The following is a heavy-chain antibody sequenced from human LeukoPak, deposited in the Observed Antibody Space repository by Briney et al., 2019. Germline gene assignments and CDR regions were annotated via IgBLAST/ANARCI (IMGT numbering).Heavy chain of an antibody. V-gene: IGHV4-59*01. Sequence: PSETLSLTCSVSGGSISPYFWSWIRQPPGKGLEWIGYIAYSGSTNYNPSLKSRVTISVDTSKNQFFLRLNSVTTADPAVYYCARHDYRGVTNFDPWGQGTLVTVSS. CDR1: GGSISPYF. J-gene: IGHJ5*02. CDR2: IAYSGST. D-gene: IGHD4-11*01. CDR3: ARHDYRGVTNFDP.